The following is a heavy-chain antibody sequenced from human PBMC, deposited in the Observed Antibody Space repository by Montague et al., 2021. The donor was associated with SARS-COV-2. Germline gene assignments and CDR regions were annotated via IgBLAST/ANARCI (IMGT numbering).Heavy chain of an antibody. Sequence: PLRLSCAASGFTFSSYAMHWVRQAPGKGLEWVAVISYDGSNKYYADSVKGRFTISRDNSKNTLYLQMNSLRAEDTAVYYCARDLRYFDWDGMDVWGQGTTVTVSS. J-gene: IGHJ6*02. D-gene: IGHD3-9*01. CDR1: GFTFSSYA. V-gene: IGHV3-30*04. CDR3: ARDLRYFDWDGMDV. CDR2: ISYDGSNK.